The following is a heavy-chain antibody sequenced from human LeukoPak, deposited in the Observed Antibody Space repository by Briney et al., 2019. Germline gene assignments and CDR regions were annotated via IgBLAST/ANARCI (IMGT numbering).Heavy chain of an antibody. Sequence: SETLSLTCTVSGGSISSSSYYWGWIRPPPGKGLEWIGSIYYSGSTYYNPSLKSRVTISVDTSKNQFSLKLSSVTAADTAVYYCARDGDRDAFDIWGQGTMVTVSS. CDR1: GGSISSSSYY. CDR2: IYYSGST. J-gene: IGHJ3*02. CDR3: ARDGDRDAFDI. D-gene: IGHD4-17*01. V-gene: IGHV4-39*07.